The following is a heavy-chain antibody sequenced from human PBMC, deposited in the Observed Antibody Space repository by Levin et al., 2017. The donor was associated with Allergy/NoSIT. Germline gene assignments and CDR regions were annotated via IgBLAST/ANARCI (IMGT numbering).Heavy chain of an antibody. Sequence: QTGGSLRLSCAASGFTFSSYAMHWVRQAPGKGLEWVAVISYDGSNKYYADSVKGRFTISRDNSKNTLYLQMNSLRAEDTAVYYCARDGYSSSWYTPRYYYYGMDGWGQGTTVTVSS. CDR2: ISYDGSNK. J-gene: IGHJ6*02. CDR1: GFTFSSYA. V-gene: IGHV3-30-3*01. D-gene: IGHD6-13*01. CDR3: ARDGYSSSWYTPRYYYYGMDG.